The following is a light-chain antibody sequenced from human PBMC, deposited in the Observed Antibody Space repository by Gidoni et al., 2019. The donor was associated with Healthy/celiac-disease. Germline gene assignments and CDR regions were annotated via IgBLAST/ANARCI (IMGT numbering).Light chain of an antibody. Sequence: EIVMTQSPATPSVSPGERATLSCRASQSVSSNLAWYQQKPGQAPRLLIDGASTRDTGIPARFSGSGSGTEFTLTISSLQSEDFAVYYCQHQRTFXQXTKVEIK. V-gene: IGKV3-15*01. CDR2: GAS. J-gene: IGKJ1*01. CDR1: QSVSSN. CDR3: QHQRT.